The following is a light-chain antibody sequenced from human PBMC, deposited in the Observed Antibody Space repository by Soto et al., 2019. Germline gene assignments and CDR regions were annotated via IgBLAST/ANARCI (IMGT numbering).Light chain of an antibody. CDR2: AAS. V-gene: IGKV1-8*01. CDR3: QQTYSNPRT. J-gene: IGKJ1*01. CDR1: QGISSY. Sequence: AIRMTQSPSSLSASTGDRVTITCRASQGISSYLAWYQQKPGKAPKLLIYAASTLQSGVPSRFSGSGSGTEFTLTISSLQPEDSATYYCQQTYSNPRTFGQGTKVDIK.